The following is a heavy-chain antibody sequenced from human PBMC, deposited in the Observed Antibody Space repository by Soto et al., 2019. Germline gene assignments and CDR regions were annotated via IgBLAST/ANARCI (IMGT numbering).Heavy chain of an antibody. CDR2: IFYTGTT. D-gene: IGHD2-2*01. CDR3: ARLVVVAPVANA. J-gene: IGHJ5*02. Sequence: SDTLSLTYSVSGVYINYNSYYWGWIRQPPGKGLEWVGGIFYTGTTYYSPSLKDRVTISVDTSKNSFSLNLTSVTAADTAVYFCARLVVVAPVANAWGQGTLVTVSS. V-gene: IGHV4-39*02. CDR1: GVYINYNSYY.